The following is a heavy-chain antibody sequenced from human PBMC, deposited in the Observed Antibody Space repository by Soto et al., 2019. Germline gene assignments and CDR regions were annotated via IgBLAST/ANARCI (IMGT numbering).Heavy chain of an antibody. CDR3: ASLGYCSGGSCYSLRNNRHYS. J-gene: IGHJ1*01. CDR1: GGTFSSYA. CDR2: IIPIFGTA. V-gene: IGHV1-69*13. D-gene: IGHD2-15*01. Sequence: SVKVSCKASGGTFSSYAISWVRQAPGQGLEWMGGIIPIFGTANYAQKFQGRVTITADESTSTAYMELSSLRSEDTAVYYCASLGYCSGGSCYSLRNNRHYSCGQGSLVPGSS.